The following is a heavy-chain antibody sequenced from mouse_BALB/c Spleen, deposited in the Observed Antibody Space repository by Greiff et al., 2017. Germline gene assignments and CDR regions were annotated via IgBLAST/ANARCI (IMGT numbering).Heavy chain of an antibody. J-gene: IGHJ4*01. CDR3: ARYYDYLYAMDY. V-gene: IGHV1-87*01. D-gene: IGHD2-4*01. CDR2: IYPGDGDT. Sequence: QVQLKQSGAELARPGASVKLSCKASGYTFTSYWMQWVKQRPGQGLEWIGAIYPGDGDTRYTQKFKGKATLTADKSSSTAYMQLSSLASEDSAVYYCARYYDYLYAMDYWGQGTSVTVSS. CDR1: GYTFTSYW.